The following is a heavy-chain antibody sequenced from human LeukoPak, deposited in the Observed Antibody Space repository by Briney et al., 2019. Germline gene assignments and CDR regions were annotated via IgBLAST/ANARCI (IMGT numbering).Heavy chain of an antibody. Sequence: SETLSLTCTVSGASVGSAGYYWSWIRQPPGGGLEGIGYVYYIDNTNYNPSLKSRVTMSVNPSKNQFSLNLHSVTAADTAMYYCARTQSQSGSYRYYFAYWGQGTLVTVSS. D-gene: IGHD1-26*01. CDR1: GASVGSAGYY. J-gene: IGHJ4*02. CDR2: VYYIDNT. V-gene: IGHV4-61*08. CDR3: ARTQSQSGSYRYYFAY.